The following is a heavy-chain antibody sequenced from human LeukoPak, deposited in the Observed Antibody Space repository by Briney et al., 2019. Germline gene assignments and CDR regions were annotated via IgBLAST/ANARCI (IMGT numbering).Heavy chain of an antibody. V-gene: IGHV1-69*05. CDR3: ARSDIVAGRGLY. CDR1: GGTFSSYA. CDR2: IIPIFGTA. D-gene: IGHD6-19*01. J-gene: IGHJ4*02. Sequence: ASVKVSCKASGGTFSSYAISWVRQAPGQGLEWMGGIIPIFGTANYAQKFQGRVTITTDESTSTAYMELSSLRSEDTAVYYCARSDIVAGRGLYWGQGTLVTVSS.